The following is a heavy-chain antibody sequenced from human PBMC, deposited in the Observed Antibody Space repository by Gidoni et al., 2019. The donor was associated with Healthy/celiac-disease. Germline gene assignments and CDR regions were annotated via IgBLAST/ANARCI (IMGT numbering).Heavy chain of an antibody. D-gene: IGHD3-3*01. V-gene: IGHV4-39*01. CDR3: ARLCLGDYDFWSGWDVWGAGDHYFDY. CDR2: IYYSGST. CDR1: GASISSSSYY. Sequence: QLQLQESGPGLVKPSETLSLTCTVSGASISSSSYYWGWIRPPPGKGLEWIGSIYYSGSTYYNPSLKRRVTISVDTSKNQFSLKLSSGTAADTAVYYCARLCLGDYDFWSGWDVWGAGDHYFDYWGQGTLVTVSS. J-gene: IGHJ4*02.